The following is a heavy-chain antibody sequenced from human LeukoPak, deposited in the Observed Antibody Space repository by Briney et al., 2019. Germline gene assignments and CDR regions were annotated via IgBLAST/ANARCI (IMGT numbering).Heavy chain of an antibody. Sequence: PGGSLRLSCAASGFTFSSYSMNWVRQAPGKGLEWVSHITSSSGIIYYADSVKGRFTISRDNAKNSLYLQMNSLRAEDTAVYYCARGDCSAGSCYGVDHWGQGTLDTVSS. V-gene: IGHV3-48*01. CDR1: GFTFSSYS. J-gene: IGHJ4*02. CDR2: ITSSSGII. CDR3: ARGDCSAGSCYGVDH. D-gene: IGHD2-15*01.